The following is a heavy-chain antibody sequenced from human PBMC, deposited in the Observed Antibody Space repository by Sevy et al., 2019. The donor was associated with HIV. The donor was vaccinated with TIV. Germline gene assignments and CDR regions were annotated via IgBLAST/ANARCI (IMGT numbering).Heavy chain of an antibody. CDR1: GDGISSKSAV. J-gene: IGHJ4*02. Sequence: SQTLSLTCAISGDGISSKSAVWNWIRQSPSRGLEWLGRTYYRSRWWNNYALSVKSRVTINPDTSKNQVSLHLNSVTPEDTAVYYCARDGDSNWDGRPSGRLFHHWGQGTLVTVSS. V-gene: IGHV6-1*01. CDR2: TYYRSRWWN. CDR3: ARDGDSNWDGRPSGRLFHH. D-gene: IGHD1-1*01.